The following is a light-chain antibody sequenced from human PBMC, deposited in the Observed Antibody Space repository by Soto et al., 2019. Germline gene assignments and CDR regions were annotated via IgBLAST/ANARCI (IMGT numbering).Light chain of an antibody. CDR2: EVS. J-gene: IGLJ1*01. V-gene: IGLV2-14*01. Sequence: QSALTQPASVSGSPGQSITISCTGTSSDVGAYTSVSWYQQHPGKAPKLMIYEVSNRPSGVSNRFSGSKSANTASLTISGLQADDEANYYSPPITSDNKNYVFETGTKLT. CDR1: SSDVGAYTS. CDR3: PPITSDNKNYV.